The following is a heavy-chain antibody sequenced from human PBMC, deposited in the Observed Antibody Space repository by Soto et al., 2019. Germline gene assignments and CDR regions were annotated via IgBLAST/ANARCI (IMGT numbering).Heavy chain of an antibody. D-gene: IGHD6-19*01. CDR1: GFTFSSYS. Sequence: PGGSLRLSCAASGFTFSSYSMNWVRQAPGKGLEWVSSISSSSSYIYYADSVKGRFTISRDNAKNSLYLQMNSLRAEDTAVYYCARGGIAVAGTSYYYYMEVWGKGTTVTVSS. V-gene: IGHV3-21*01. J-gene: IGHJ6*03. CDR2: ISSSSSYI. CDR3: ARGGIAVAGTSYYYYMEV.